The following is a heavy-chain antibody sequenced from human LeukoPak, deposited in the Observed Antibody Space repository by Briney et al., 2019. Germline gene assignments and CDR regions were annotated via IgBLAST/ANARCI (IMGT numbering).Heavy chain of an antibody. Sequence: GGSLRLSCAASGFTFSTYNMNWVRQAPGKGLEWVAVISYDGSNKYYADSVKGRFTISRDNSKNTLYLQMNSLRVEDTAVYYCAKIAETSGTYGQGFDYWGQGTLVTVSS. CDR1: GFTFSTYN. J-gene: IGHJ4*02. D-gene: IGHD1-26*01. CDR3: AKIAETSGTYGQGFDY. V-gene: IGHV3-30*18. CDR2: ISYDGSNK.